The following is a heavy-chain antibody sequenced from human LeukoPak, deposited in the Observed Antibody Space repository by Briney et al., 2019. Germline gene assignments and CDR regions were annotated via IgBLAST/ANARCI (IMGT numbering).Heavy chain of an antibody. J-gene: IGHJ4*02. V-gene: IGHV4-59*08. CDR2: IYYSGST. CDR1: GGSISSYY. CDR3: ASYPVSGSYYDY. D-gene: IGHD1-26*01. Sequence: SETLSLTCTVSGGSISSYYWSWIRQPPGKGLEWIGYIYYSGSTNYNPSLKSRVTISVDTSKNQFPLKLSSVTAADTAVYYCASYPVSGSYYDYWGQGTLVTVSS.